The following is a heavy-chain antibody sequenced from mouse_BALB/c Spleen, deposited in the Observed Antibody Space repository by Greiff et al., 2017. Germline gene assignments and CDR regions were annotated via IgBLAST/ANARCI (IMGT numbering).Heavy chain of an antibody. J-gene: IGHJ4*01. CDR1: GFTFSSYG. Sequence: EVQLVESGGGLVQPGGSLKLSCAASGFTFSSYGMSWVRQTPDKRLELVATISSGGSYTYYPDSVKGRFTISRDNAKNTLYLQMSSLRSEDTAMYYCARRYGNYEDYYAMDYWGQGTSVTVSS. CDR2: ISSGGSYT. CDR3: ARRYGNYEDYYAMDY. D-gene: IGHD2-10*02. V-gene: IGHV5-6*01.